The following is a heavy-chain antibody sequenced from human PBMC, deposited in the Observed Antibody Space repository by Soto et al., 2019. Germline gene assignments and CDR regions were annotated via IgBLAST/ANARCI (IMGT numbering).Heavy chain of an antibody. CDR3: ARGHYSNPL. Sequence: GGSLRLSCATSGRFWMSWVRQAPGKGLEWVSNINEDGTETYYADSVKGRFTITRDNAKNSLYLQMNSLRVEDTAVYSCARGHYSNPLGGQGTLVTVSS. V-gene: IGHV3-7*01. J-gene: IGHJ4*02. D-gene: IGHD4-4*01. CDR2: INEDGTET. CDR1: GRFW.